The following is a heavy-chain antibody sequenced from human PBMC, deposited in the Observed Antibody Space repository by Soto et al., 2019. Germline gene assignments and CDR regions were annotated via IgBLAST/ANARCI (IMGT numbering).Heavy chain of an antibody. CDR2: IWYDGSNK. D-gene: IGHD1-26*01. J-gene: IGHJ6*02. Sequence: QVQLVESGGGVVQPGRSLRLSCAASGFTFSSYGMHWVRQAPGKGLEWVAVIWYDGSNKYYADSVKGRFTISRDNSKNPLYLQMNSLRVEDTVVYYCASDVVGGYYYYYGMDVWGQGTTVTVSS. CDR3: ASDVVGGYYYYYGMDV. V-gene: IGHV3-33*01. CDR1: GFTFSSYG.